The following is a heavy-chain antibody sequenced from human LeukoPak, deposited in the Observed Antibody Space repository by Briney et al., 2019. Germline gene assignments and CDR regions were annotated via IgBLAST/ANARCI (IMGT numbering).Heavy chain of an antibody. J-gene: IGHJ1*01. CDR3: ARDSSGWYRVSGDFQH. CDR1: GYTFTSYG. CDR2: ISAYNGNT. Sequence: ASVKASCKASGYTFTSYGISWVRQAPGQGLEWMGWISAYNGNTNYAQKLQGRVTMTTDTSTSTAYMELRSLRSDDTAVYYCARDSSGWYRVSGDFQHWGQGTLVTVSS. V-gene: IGHV1-18*04. D-gene: IGHD6-19*01.